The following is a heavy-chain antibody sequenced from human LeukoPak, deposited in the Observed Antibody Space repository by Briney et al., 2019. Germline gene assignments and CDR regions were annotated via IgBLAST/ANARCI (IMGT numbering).Heavy chain of an antibody. Sequence: GGSLRLSCAASGFTFSSYWMSWVRQAPGKGLEWVANVKQDGSEKYYVDSVKGRFTISRDNAKNSLYLQMNSLRAEDTAVYYCARDVLRYPEGGDDAFDIWGQGTMVTVSS. CDR2: VKQDGSEK. V-gene: IGHV3-7*01. D-gene: IGHD3-9*01. CDR1: GFTFSSYW. J-gene: IGHJ3*02. CDR3: ARDVLRYPEGGDDAFDI.